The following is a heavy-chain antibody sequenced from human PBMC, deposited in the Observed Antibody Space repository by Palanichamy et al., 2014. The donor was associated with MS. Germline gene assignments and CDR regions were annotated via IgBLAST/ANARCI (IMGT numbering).Heavy chain of an antibody. CDR3: AKSSSRHQLVRSPFDL. D-gene: IGHD6-13*01. CDR1: GFTFSNFA. J-gene: IGHJ3*01. Sequence: EVQLLESGGGLAQPGGSLRVSCAASGFTFSNFAMTWVRQPPGKGLEWVSGISSSGGSTYYSDSVRGRFTISRDNFKNTVSLQMDGLRVEDTAVYYCAKSSSRHQLVRSPFDLWGQGTMVTVSS. V-gene: IGHV3-23*01. CDR2: ISSSGGST.